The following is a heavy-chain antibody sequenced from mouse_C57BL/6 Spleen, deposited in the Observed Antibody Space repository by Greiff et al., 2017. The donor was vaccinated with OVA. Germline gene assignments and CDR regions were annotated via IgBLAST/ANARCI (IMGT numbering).Heavy chain of an antibody. Sequence: QVQLQQSGAELVKPGASVKLSCKASGYTFTSYWMHWVKQRPGQGLEWIGMIHPNSGSTNYNEKFKSKATLTVDKSYSTAYMQISSLTSEDSAVYYCALAVVTTEAMDYWGQGTSVTVSS. V-gene: IGHV1-64*01. J-gene: IGHJ4*01. CDR2: IHPNSGST. CDR1: GYTFTSYW. CDR3: ALAVVTTEAMDY. D-gene: IGHD2-2*01.